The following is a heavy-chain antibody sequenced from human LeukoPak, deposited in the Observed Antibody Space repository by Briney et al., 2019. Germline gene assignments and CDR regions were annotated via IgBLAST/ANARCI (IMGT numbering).Heavy chain of an antibody. D-gene: IGHD2-15*01. CDR3: AKGGEYCRGGSCYDY. J-gene: IGHJ4*02. V-gene: IGHV3-30*02. CDR1: GFTFDNYG. Sequence: GGSLRLSCAASGFTFDNYGMHWVRQAPGKGLEWVAFIQYDGSNKYYAVSVKGQFTISRDNYKNTLYLQMNSLRPEDTAVYYCAKGGEYCRGGSCYDYWGQGALVTVSS. CDR2: IQYDGSNK.